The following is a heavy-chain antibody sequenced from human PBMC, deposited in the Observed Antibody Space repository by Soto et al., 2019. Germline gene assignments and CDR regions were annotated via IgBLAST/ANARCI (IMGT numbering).Heavy chain of an antibody. V-gene: IGHV1-58*01. Sequence: QMQLVQSGPEVKKPGTSVKVSCKASGFTFTSSAVQWVRQARGQRLEWIGWIVVGSGNTNYAQKFQERVTITRDMSTSTAYLELSSLRSEDTAVYYCAADPYGSGSYFNWGQRTLVTVSS. CDR1: GFTFTSSA. J-gene: IGHJ4*02. D-gene: IGHD3-10*01. CDR2: IVVGSGNT. CDR3: AADPYGSGSYFN.